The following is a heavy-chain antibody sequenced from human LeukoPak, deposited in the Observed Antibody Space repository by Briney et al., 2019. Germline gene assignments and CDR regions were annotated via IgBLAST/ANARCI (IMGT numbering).Heavy chain of an antibody. D-gene: IGHD3-10*01. J-gene: IGHJ6*02. V-gene: IGHV1-8*02. CDR2: MNPNTGHT. CDR1: GYTFTSYG. CDR3: GRVQSGSLLRYGMDV. Sequence: GASVKVSCKASGYTFTSYGISWVRQAPGQGLEWMGWMNPNTGHTGFTQKFQGRVTMTRSISLNTAYMELSSLRSEDTAVYFCGRVQSGSLLRYGMDVWGQGTTVTVSS.